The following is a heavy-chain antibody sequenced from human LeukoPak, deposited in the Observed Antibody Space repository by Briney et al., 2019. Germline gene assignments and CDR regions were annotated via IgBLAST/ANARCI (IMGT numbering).Heavy chain of an antibody. J-gene: IGHJ4*02. CDR2: ISAYNGNT. V-gene: IGHV1-18*01. Sequence: ASVKVSCKASGYTFTSYGISWVRQAPGQGLEWMGWISAYNGNTNYAQKLQGRVTMTTDTSTSTAYMELRSLRSDDTAVYYCARDRGGDCSPIVDYWGQGTLVTVSS. CDR1: GYTFTSYG. CDR3: ARDRGGDCSPIVDY. D-gene: IGHD2-21*01.